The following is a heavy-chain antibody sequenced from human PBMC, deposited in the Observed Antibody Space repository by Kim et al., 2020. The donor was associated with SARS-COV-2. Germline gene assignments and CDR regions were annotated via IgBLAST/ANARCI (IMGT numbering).Heavy chain of an antibody. J-gene: IGHJ6*02. CDR3: AREVTSWLFEGMDV. D-gene: IGHD3-10*02. CDR2: IWYDGSNK. CDR1: GFTFSSYG. V-gene: IGHV3-33*01. Sequence: GGSLRLSCAASGFTFSSYGMHWVRQAPGKGLEWVAVIWYDGSNKYYADSVKGRFTISRDNSKNTLYLQMNSLRAEDTAVYYCAREVTSWLFEGMDVWGQGTTVTVSS.